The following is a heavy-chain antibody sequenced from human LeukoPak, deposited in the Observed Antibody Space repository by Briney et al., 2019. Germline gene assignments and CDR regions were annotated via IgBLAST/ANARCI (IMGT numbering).Heavy chain of an antibody. CDR1: GGSFSSFV. CDR3: ATGSQYSSSWKSFDC. D-gene: IGHD6-13*01. CDR2: IIPVLGVS. Sequence: SVKVSCKASGGSFSSFVITWVRQAPGQGLEWMGRIIPVLGVSNFAQKFQGRVTMTEDTSTDTAYMELSSLRSEDTAVYYCATGSQYSSSWKSFDCWGQGTLVTVSS. V-gene: IGHV1-69*04. J-gene: IGHJ4*02.